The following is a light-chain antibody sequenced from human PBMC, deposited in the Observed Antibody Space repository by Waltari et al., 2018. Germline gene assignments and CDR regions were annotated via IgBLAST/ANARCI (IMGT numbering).Light chain of an antibody. CDR2: EVN. J-gene: IGLJ1*01. V-gene: IGLV2-23*02. CDR1: SIDVGSYNL. Sequence: QSALTQPASVSGSPGQSITISCTGTSIDVGSYNLVSWYQQRPGKAPKLMIYEVNKRPSGVSNRFSGSKSGNTASLTISGLRAEDEADYYCCSFAGTTTYYV. CDR3: CSFAGTTTYYV.